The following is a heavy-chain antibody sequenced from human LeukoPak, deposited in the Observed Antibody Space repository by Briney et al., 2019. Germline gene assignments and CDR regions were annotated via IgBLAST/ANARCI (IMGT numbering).Heavy chain of an antibody. CDR1: GYSISSGYY. D-gene: IGHD2-15*01. J-gene: IGHJ5*02. V-gene: IGHV4-38-2*02. CDR3: ARGQKKVVVAATVRDWFDP. CDR2: IYHSGST. Sequence: SETLSLTCTVSGYSISSGYYWGWIRQPPGKGLEWIGSIYHSGSTYYNPSPKSRVTISVDTSKNQFSLKLSSVTAADTAVYYCARGQKKVVVAATVRDWFDPWGQGTLVTVSS.